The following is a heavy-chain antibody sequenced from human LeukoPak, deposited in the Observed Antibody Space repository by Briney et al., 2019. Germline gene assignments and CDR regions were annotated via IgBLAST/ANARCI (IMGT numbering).Heavy chain of an antibody. CDR1: GGSFSGYY. D-gene: IGHD6-19*01. V-gene: IGHV4-34*01. CDR2: INHSGST. J-gene: IGHJ3*02. CDR3: AAYSSGWYGDAFDI. Sequence: SETLSLTCAVYGGSFSGYYWSWIRQPPGKGLEWIGEINHSGSTNYNPSLKSRVTISADTSKNQFSLKLSSVTAADTAVYYCAAYSSGWYGDAFDIWGQGTMVTVSS.